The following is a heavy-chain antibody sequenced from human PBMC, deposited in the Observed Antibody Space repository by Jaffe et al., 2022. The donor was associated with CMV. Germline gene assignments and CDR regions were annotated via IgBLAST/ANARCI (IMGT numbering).Heavy chain of an antibody. D-gene: IGHD2-21*02. CDR1: GFTFSGYA. V-gene: IGHV3-23*04. J-gene: IGHJ4*02. Sequence: EVHLVESGGGLVRPGGSLKLSCAGSGFTFSGYAMSWVRQAPGEGLEWVSAISGSGGSTFYADSVKGRFTISRDNSKNTLYVEMSNLRAEDTAVYYCAKGKSGLLYLDSWGQGTLVTVSS. CDR3: AKGKSGLLYLDS. CDR2: ISGSGGST.